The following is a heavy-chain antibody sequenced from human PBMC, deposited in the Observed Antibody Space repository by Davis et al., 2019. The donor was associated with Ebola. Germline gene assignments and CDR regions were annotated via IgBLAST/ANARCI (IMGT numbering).Heavy chain of an antibody. D-gene: IGHD3-10*01. CDR3: ARGGIWFGELLTYYFDY. Sequence: MPSETLSLTCTVSGGSISSYYWSWIRQPPGKGLEWIGYIYYSGSTNYNPSLKSRVTISVDTSKNQFSLKLSSVTAADTAVYYCARGGIWFGELLTYYFDYWGQGTLVTVSS. CDR1: GGSISSYY. J-gene: IGHJ4*02. CDR2: IYYSGST. V-gene: IGHV4-59*01.